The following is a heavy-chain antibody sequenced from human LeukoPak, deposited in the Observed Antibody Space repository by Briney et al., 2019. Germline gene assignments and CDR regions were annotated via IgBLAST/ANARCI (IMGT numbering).Heavy chain of an antibody. CDR1: GFTFSSYA. V-gene: IGHV3-23*01. J-gene: IGHJ3*02. CDR3: AKGVGQWLVKLAFDI. CDR2: ISGSGGST. Sequence: PGGSLRPSCAASGFTFSSYAMSWVRQAPGKGLEWVSAISGSGGSTYYADSVKGRFTISRDNSKNTLYLQMNSLRAEDTAVYYCAKGVGQWLVKLAFDIWGQGTMVTVSS. D-gene: IGHD6-19*01.